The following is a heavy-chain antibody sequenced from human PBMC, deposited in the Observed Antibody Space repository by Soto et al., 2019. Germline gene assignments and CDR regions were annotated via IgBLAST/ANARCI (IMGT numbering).Heavy chain of an antibody. Sequence: VQLVESGGGVVQPGRSLRLSCAASGFTFSDYAMHWVRQAPGKVLEWVAVVSDDGRNTDYADSVKGRFTIFRDSSKNTVSLEMTSLRAEDTAVYYCAKGGRQWLVTSDFNYWGQGALVTVSS. J-gene: IGHJ4*02. D-gene: IGHD6-19*01. CDR3: AKGGRQWLVTSDFNY. CDR1: GFTFSDYA. V-gene: IGHV3-30*18. CDR2: VSDDGRNT.